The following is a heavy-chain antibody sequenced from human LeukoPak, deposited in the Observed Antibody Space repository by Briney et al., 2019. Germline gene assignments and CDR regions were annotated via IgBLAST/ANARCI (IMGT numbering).Heavy chain of an antibody. J-gene: IGHJ5*02. CDR1: GFTFNDYY. CDR3: ATDGAGFDT. V-gene: IGHV3-11*01. Sequence: PGGSLRLSCAASGFTFNDYYMSGIRQAPGKGLEWLSYINIGGTNTHYADSVKGRFTISRDNAKKSLYLEMNNLRDEDTAVYYCATDGAGFDTWGQGVLVTVSS. CDR2: INIGGTNT.